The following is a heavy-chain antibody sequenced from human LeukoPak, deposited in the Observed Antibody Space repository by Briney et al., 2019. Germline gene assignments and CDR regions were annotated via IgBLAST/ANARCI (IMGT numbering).Heavy chain of an antibody. V-gene: IGHV4-59*01. CDR1: GGSISSYY. J-gene: IGHJ4*02. Sequence: SETLSLTCTVSGGSISSYYWSWIRQPPGKGLEWIGYIYYSGSTNYNPSLKSRVTISVDTSKNQFSLKLSSVTAADTAVYYCASGKDSSGWYYFDYWGQGTLVTVSS. CDR2: IYYSGST. D-gene: IGHD6-19*01. CDR3: ASGKDSSGWYYFDY.